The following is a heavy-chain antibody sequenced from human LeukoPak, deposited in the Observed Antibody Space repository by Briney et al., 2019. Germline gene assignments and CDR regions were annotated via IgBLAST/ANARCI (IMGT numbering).Heavy chain of an antibody. V-gene: IGHV1-18*01. D-gene: IGHD3-3*01. CDR3: ARGDDFWSGYHFDY. CDR2: ISAYNGNT. Sequence: ASVKVSCKASGYTFTSSGISWVRQAPGQGLEWMGWISAYNGNTNCAQKLQGRVTMTTDTSTSTAYMELRSLRSDDTAVYYCARGDDFWSGYHFDYWGQGTLVTVSS. J-gene: IGHJ4*02. CDR1: GYTFTSSG.